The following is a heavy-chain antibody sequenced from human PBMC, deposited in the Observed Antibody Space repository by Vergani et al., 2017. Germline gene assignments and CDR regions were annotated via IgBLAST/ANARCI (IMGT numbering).Heavy chain of an antibody. J-gene: IGHJ6*02. D-gene: IGHD6-19*01. V-gene: IGHV1-69*04. CDR2: IIPILGIA. Sequence: QVQLVQSGAEVKKPGSSVKVSCKASGGTFSSYAISWVRQAPGQGLEWMGRIIPILGIANYAQKFQGRVTITADKSTSTAYMELSSLRSEDTAVYYCARGHFYSSGWNGEYYGMDVWGQGTTVTVSS. CDR1: GGTFSSYA. CDR3: ARGHFYSSGWNGEYYGMDV.